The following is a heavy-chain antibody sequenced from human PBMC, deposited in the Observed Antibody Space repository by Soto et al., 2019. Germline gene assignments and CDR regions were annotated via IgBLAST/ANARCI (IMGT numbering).Heavy chain of an antibody. CDR2: ISAYNGNT. V-gene: IGHV1-18*01. CDR3: ARTIQEDFWSVFYFDY. D-gene: IGHD3-3*01. CDR1: GYTFTSYV. J-gene: IGHJ4*02. Sequence: SVKVSCKASGYTFTSYVISCVRQAPGQGLEWMGWISAYNGNTNYAQKLQGRVTMTTDTSTSTAYMELRSLRSDDTAVYYCARTIQEDFWSVFYFDYWGQGTLVTVSS.